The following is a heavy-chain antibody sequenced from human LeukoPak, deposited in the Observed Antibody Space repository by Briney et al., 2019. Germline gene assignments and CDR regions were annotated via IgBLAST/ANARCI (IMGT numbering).Heavy chain of an antibody. J-gene: IGHJ3*02. CDR3: AREAKVTSNASDI. CDR2: IKSDGSST. Sequence: GGSLRLSCAASGFTFNTYWMHWVRQAPGKGLVWVSRIKSDGSSTKYADSVKGRFTISRDNANNRLYLQMNSLRVDDTAVYFCAREAKVTSNASDIWGQGTVVAVSS. CDR1: GFTFNTYW. D-gene: IGHD4-17*01. V-gene: IGHV3-74*03.